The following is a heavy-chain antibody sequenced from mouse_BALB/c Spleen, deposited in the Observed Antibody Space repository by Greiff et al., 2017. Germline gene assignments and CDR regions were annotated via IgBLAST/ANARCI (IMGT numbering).Heavy chain of an antibody. CDR1: GDSITSGY. J-gene: IGHJ1*01. V-gene: IGHV3-8*02. CDR2: ISYSGST. CDR3: ARPLDYYGSHWYFDV. D-gene: IGHD1-1*01. Sequence: VQLKQSGPSLVKPSQTLYLTCSVTGDSITSGYWNWIRQFPGNKLEYMGYISYSGSTYYNPSLKSRISITRDTAKNQYYLQLNSVTTEDTATYYCARPLDYYGSHWYFDVWGAGTTVTVSS.